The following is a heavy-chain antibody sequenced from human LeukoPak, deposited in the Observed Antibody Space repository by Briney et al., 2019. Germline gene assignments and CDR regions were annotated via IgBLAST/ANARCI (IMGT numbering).Heavy chain of an antibody. D-gene: IGHD3-3*01. J-gene: IGHJ3*02. V-gene: IGHV3-73*01. Sequence: GSLRLSCAASGFTFSGSAMHWVRQAYGKGLEWVGRIRSKANSYATAYAASVKGRCTISRENSKNRACMQRNSLKTEDTAVYYCTRLRRRFLEWLCHPQVAFDIWGQGTMVTVSP. CDR2: IRSKANSYAT. CDR1: GFTFSGSA. CDR3: TRLRRRFLEWLCHPQVAFDI.